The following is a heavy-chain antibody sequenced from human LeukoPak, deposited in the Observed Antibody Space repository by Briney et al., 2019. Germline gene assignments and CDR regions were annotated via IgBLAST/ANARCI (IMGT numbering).Heavy chain of an antibody. CDR2: IQNDASTR. D-gene: IGHD2-21*01. CDR3: ARELSQIVWGGLDY. J-gene: IGHJ4*02. V-gene: IGHV3-30*03. CDR1: GFTFSSYA. Sequence: AGGSLRLSCAASGFTFSSYAMSWVRQAPGKGLEWVAVIQNDASTRNYVDSVKGRFTISRDNSENTVFLQMDSLRVEDTAVYYCARELSQIVWGGLDYGGQGTLVSVSS.